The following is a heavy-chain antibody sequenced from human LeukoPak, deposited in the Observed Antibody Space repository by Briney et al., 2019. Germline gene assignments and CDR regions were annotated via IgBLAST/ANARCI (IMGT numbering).Heavy chain of an antibody. D-gene: IGHD2-2*01. CDR2: ISGSGGST. CDR1: GFTFRSYA. J-gene: IGHJ6*02. V-gene: IGHV3-23*01. CDR3: AKDRRKCSSTSCLYYYYGMDV. Sequence: GGSLRLSCAASGFTFRSYAMSWVRQAPGKGLEWVSAISGSGGSTYYADSVKGRFTISRDNSKNTLYLQMNSLRAEDTAVYYCAKDRRKCSSTSCLYYYYGMDVWGQGTTVTVSS.